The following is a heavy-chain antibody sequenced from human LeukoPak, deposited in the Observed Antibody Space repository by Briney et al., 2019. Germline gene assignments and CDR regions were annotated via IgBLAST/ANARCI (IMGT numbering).Heavy chain of an antibody. CDR3: ARSSSSWYYFDY. J-gene: IGHJ4*02. V-gene: IGHV4-34*01. Sequence: PSETLSLTCAVYGGSFSGYYWSWIRQPPGKGLEWIGEINHSGSTNYNPSLKSRVTISVNTSKNQFSLKLRSVTAADTAVYYCARSSSSWYYFDYWGQGTLVTVSS. CDR2: INHSGST. D-gene: IGHD6-13*01. CDR1: GGSFSGYY.